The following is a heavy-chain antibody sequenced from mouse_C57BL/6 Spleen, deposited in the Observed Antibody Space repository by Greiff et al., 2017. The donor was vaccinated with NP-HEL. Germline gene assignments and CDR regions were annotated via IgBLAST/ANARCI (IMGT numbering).Heavy chain of an antibody. Sequence: EVQLQQSGPVLVKPGASVKMSCKASGYTFTDYYMNWVKQSHGKSLEWIGVINPYNGGTSYNQKFKGKATLTVDKSSSTAYMELNSLTSEDSAVYYCSRYTTVANYYAMDYWGQGTSVTVSS. CDR2: INPYNGGT. J-gene: IGHJ4*01. CDR3: SRYTTVANYYAMDY. D-gene: IGHD1-1*01. CDR1: GYTFTDYY. V-gene: IGHV1-19*01.